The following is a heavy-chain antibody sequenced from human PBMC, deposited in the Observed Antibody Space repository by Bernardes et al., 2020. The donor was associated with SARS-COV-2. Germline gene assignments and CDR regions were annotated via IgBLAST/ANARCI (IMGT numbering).Heavy chain of an antibody. V-gene: IGHV1-2*02. CDR1: GYTFTGYY. CDR3: ARVGPWELAWFDP. J-gene: IGHJ5*02. D-gene: IGHD1-26*01. Sequence: ASVKVSCQASGYTFTGYYMHWVRQAPGQGLEWMGWINPNSGGTNYAQKFQGRVTMTRDTSISTAYMELSRLRSDDTAVYYCARVGPWELAWFDPWGQGTLVTVSA. CDR2: INPNSGGT.